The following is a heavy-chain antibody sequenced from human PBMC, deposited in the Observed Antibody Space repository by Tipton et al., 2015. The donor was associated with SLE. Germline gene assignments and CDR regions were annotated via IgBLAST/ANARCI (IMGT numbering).Heavy chain of an antibody. CDR2: IYHSGST. V-gene: IGHV4-4*02. D-gene: IGHD6-13*01. CDR1: GGSMSSNNW. Sequence: SLRLSCAVSGGSMSSNNWWNWVRQPPGKGLEWIGEIYHSGSTNYNPSLKSRVTISMDTSKNQFSLRLSSVTTADTAVYYCAAATGNFDSWGQGTLVTVSS. J-gene: IGHJ4*02. CDR3: AAATGNFDS.